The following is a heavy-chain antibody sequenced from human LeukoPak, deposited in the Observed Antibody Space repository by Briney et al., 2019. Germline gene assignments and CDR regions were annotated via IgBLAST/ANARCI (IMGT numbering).Heavy chain of an antibody. CDR1: GGSISSYY. CDR3: ARWGGSVAYFQH. J-gene: IGHJ1*01. CDR2: IYYSGST. V-gene: IGHV4-59*01. Sequence: PSETLSLTCTVSGGSISSYYWSWIRQPPGKGLEWIGYIYYSGSTNYNPSLKSRVTISVDTSKNQFSLKLSSVTAADTAVYYCARWGGSVAYFQHWGQGTLVTVSS. D-gene: IGHD3-10*01.